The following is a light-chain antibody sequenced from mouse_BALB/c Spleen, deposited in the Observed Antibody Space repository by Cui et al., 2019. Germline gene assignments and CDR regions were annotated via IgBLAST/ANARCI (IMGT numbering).Light chain of an antibody. CDR1: ENIYSN. CDR3: QHFWGTPYT. CDR2: AAT. Sequence: DIQMTQSPAPRSVSVGETVTITCRASENIYSNLAWYQQKQGKSPQLLVYAATNLADGGPSRFSGSGSGTQYSLKINGLQSEDFGSYYCQHFWGTPYTFGGGTKLEIK. V-gene: IGKV12-46*01. J-gene: IGKJ2*01.